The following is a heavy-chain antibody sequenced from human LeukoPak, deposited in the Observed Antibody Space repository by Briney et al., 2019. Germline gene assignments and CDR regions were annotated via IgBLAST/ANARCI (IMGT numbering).Heavy chain of an antibody. Sequence: GGSLRLSCAASGFTFSSYEMNWVRQAPGKGLEWVSYISSSGSTIYYADSVKGRFTIPRDNAKNSLYLQMNSLRAEDTAVYYCARDAYYYGSGSYSPKFDYWGQGTLVTVSS. D-gene: IGHD3-10*01. J-gene: IGHJ4*02. CDR3: ARDAYYYGSGSYSPKFDY. CDR2: ISSSGSTI. CDR1: GFTFSSYE. V-gene: IGHV3-48*03.